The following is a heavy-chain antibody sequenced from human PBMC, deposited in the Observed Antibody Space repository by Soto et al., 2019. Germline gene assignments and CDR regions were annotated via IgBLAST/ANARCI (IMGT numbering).Heavy chain of an antibody. D-gene: IGHD3-22*01. Sequence: GGSLRLSCAASGFTFSVYAMSWVRQSPGKGLEWVSTISTSGGSTFYADSVKGRFTTSRDNSKSTMYLQMNSLRAEDTAVYYCXKSPGYDSRGYYSNVDYWGQGTLVTVSS. CDR2: ISTSGGST. CDR1: GFTFSVYA. V-gene: IGHV3-23*01. CDR3: XKSPGYDSRGYYSNVDY. J-gene: IGHJ4*02.